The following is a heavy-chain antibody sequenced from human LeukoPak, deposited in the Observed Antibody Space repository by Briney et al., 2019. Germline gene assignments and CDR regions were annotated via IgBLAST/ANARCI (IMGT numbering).Heavy chain of an antibody. Sequence: PSETLSLTCAVYGGSFSGYYWSWIRQPPGKGLEWIGEINHSGSTNYNPSLKSRVTISVDTSKNQFSLKLSSVTAADTAVYYCARVQTYYYGSGINHYYYMDVWGKGTTVTVSS. CDR2: INHSGST. V-gene: IGHV4-34*01. CDR1: GGSFSGYY. CDR3: ARVQTYYYGSGINHYYYMDV. J-gene: IGHJ6*03. D-gene: IGHD3-10*01.